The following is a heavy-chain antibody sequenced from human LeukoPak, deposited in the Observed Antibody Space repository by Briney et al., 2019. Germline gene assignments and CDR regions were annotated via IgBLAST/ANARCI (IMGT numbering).Heavy chain of an antibody. J-gene: IGHJ3*02. V-gene: IGHV4-59*01. CDR3: ASFRIAARLKYESLENDAFDI. CDR2: IYYSGST. Sequence: KPSETLSLTCAVYGGSFSGYYWSWIRQPPGKGLEWIGYIYYSGSTNYNPSLKSRVTISVDTSKNQFSLKLSSVTAADTAVYYCASFRIAARLKYESLENDAFDIWGQGTMVTVSS. D-gene: IGHD6-6*01. CDR1: GGSFSGYY.